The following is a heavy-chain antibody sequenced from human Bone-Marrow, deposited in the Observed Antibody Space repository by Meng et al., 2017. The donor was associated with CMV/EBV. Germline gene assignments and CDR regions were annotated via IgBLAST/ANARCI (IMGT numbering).Heavy chain of an antibody. V-gene: IGHV3-7*01. CDR1: GFTFSSYW. Sequence: GGSLRLSCAASGFTFSSYWMSWVRQAPGKGLEWVANIKQDGSEKYYVGSVKGRFTISRDNAKNSLYLQMNSLRAEDTAVYYCARRYCSSTSCYEDYYYYYYGMDVWGQGTTVTVSS. D-gene: IGHD2-2*01. J-gene: IGHJ6*02. CDR3: ARRYCSSTSCYEDYYYYYYGMDV. CDR2: IKQDGSEK.